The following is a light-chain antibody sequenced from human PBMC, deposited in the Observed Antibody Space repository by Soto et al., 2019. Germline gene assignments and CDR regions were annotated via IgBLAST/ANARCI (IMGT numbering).Light chain of an antibody. CDR3: AAWDDSLSVSYYV. V-gene: IGLV1-47*01. CDR2: RNN. J-gene: IGLJ1*01. Sequence: QSVLTQPPSASGTPGQRVTISCSGSSSNIGSNYVYWYQQLPGTAPKLLIYRNNQRPSGVPDRFSGSKSGTSASLAISGLPSDDEADYYCAAWDDSLSVSYYVLGTGTKVTVL. CDR1: SSNIGSNY.